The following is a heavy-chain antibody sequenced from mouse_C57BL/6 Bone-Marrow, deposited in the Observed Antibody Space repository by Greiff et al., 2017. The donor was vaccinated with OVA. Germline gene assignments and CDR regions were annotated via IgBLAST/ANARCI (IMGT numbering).Heavy chain of an antibody. J-gene: IGHJ4*01. Sequence: EVQLVESGGDLVKPGGSLKLSCAASGFTFSSYGMSWVRQTPDKRLEWVATISSGGSYTYYPDSVKGRFTISRDNAKNTLYLQMSSLKSEDTAMYYCARHYYGSMAMDYWGQGTSVTVSS. V-gene: IGHV5-6*01. CDR2: ISSGGSYT. CDR3: ARHYYGSMAMDY. CDR1: GFTFSSYG. D-gene: IGHD1-1*01.